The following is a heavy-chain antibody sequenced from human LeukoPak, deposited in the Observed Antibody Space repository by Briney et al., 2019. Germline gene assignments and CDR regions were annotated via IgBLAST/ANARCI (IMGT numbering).Heavy chain of an antibody. J-gene: IGHJ4*02. CDR1: GFTFSSYG. CDR2: IWYDGSNK. V-gene: IGHV3-33*08. D-gene: IGHD4-17*01. CDR3: ARDLATVTTWALDY. Sequence: PGGSLRLSCAASGFTFSSYGMHWVRQAPGKGLEWVAVIWYDGSNKYYADSVKGRFTISRDNSKNTLYLQMNSLRAEDTAVYYCARDLATVTTWALDYWGQGTLVTVSS.